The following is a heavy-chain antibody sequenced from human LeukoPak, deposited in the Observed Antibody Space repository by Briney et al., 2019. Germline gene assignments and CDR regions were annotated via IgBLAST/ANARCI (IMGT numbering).Heavy chain of an antibody. Sequence: GRSLRLSCAASGFTFSSYGMHWVRQAPGKGLEWVAVIWYDGSKKNYADSVKGRFTISRDNSKNTLNLQMTSLRAEDTAVYYCARVSEDYSSGWYEEYFQYWGQGTLVIVSS. V-gene: IGHV3-33*08. D-gene: IGHD6-19*01. CDR1: GFTFSSYG. CDR3: ARVSEDYSSGWYEEYFQY. CDR2: IWYDGSKK. J-gene: IGHJ1*01.